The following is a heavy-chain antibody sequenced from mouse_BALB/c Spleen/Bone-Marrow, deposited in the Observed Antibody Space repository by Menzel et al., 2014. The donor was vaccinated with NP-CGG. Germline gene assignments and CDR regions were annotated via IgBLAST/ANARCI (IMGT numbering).Heavy chain of an antibody. CDR1: GYAFSSSW. J-gene: IGHJ4*01. D-gene: IGHD4-1*02. Sequence: VHLVESGPELVKPGASVKISCKDSGYAFSSSWMNWVKQRPGQGLEWIGRIYPGDGDTKYNGKFKGKATLTADKSSSTAYMQPSSLTSVDSAVYFCARPLNWDPYAMDYWGQGTSVTVSS. CDR2: IYPGDGDT. V-gene: IGHV1-82*01. CDR3: ARPLNWDPYAMDY.